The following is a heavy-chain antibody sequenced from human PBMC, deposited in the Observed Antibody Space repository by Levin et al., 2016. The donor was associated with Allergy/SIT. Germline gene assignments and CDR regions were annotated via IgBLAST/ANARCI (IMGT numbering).Heavy chain of an antibody. CDR1: GFTFSMYG. J-gene: IGHJ4*02. V-gene: IGHV3-30*18. Sequence: GGSLRLSCVASGFTFSMYGMHWVRQAPGKGLEWLAVISYDGTKEYHADSVKGRFTISRDNSKNTLYLQMNSLRVDDTAVYYCVKALIRGIIPYWGQGTVVTVSS. D-gene: IGHD3-10*01. CDR2: ISYDGTKE. CDR3: VKALIRGIIPY.